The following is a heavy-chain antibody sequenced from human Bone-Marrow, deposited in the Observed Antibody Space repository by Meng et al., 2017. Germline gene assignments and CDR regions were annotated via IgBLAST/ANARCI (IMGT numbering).Heavy chain of an antibody. D-gene: IGHD1-26*01. CDR2: ISFDGSDK. CDR3: ARERGYSNPGYYIYFDY. V-gene: IGHV3-30*06. J-gene: IGHJ4*02. CDR1: GFTFSSYG. Sequence: GGSLRLSCAASGFTFSSYGMHWVRQAPGKGLEWVALISFDGSDKYYADSVKGRFTISRDNSKNTLYLQMNSLRAEDTAVYYCARERGYSNPGYYIYFDYWGQGTLVTVSS.